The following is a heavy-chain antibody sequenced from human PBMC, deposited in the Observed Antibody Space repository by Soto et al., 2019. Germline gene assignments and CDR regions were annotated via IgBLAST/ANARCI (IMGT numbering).Heavy chain of an antibody. CDR3: ASGEYSSSSDFSKFGRQKMYNWFDP. V-gene: IGHV4-39*01. Sequence: SETLSLTCTVSGGSISSSRYYWVWIRQPQGKGLEWIGSIYYSGSTYYNPSLKSRVTISAHTSKNQFSLKLSSVTAADTAVYYCASGEYSSSSDFSKFGRQKMYNWFDPWGQGTLVTVSS. J-gene: IGHJ5*02. D-gene: IGHD6-6*01. CDR2: IYYSGST. CDR1: GGSISSSRYY.